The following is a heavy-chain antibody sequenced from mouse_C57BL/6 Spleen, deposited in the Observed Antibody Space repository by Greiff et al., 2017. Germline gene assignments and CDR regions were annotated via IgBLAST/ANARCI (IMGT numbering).Heavy chain of an antibody. Sequence: QVQLQQSGAELVRPGTSVKVSCKASGYAFTNYLIEWVKQRPGQGLEWIGVINPGSGGTNYNEKFKGKATLTADKSSSTAYMQLSSLTSEDSAVSFCARSDGNYYGSSPAWFAYWGQGTLVTVSA. CDR2: INPGSGGT. J-gene: IGHJ3*01. V-gene: IGHV1-54*01. CDR1: GYAFTNYL. CDR3: ARSDGNYYGSSPAWFAY. D-gene: IGHD1-1*01.